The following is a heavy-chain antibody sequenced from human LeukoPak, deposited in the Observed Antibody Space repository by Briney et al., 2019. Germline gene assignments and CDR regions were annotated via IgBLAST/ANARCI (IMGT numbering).Heavy chain of an antibody. D-gene: IGHD3-10*01. J-gene: IGHJ4*02. V-gene: IGHV3-64D*06. CDR2: ISSNGGST. CDR1: GFTFSSYA. Sequence: PGGSLRLSCSASGFTFSSYAMHWVRQAPGKGLEYVSAISSNGGSTYYADSVKGRFTISRDNSKNTLYLQMSSLRAEDTAVYYCVKTYYGSGSYSDYWGQGTLVTVSS. CDR3: VKTYYGSGSYSDY.